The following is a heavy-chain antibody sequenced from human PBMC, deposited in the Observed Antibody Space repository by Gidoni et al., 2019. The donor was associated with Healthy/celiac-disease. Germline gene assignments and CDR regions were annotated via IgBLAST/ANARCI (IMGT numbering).Heavy chain of an antibody. D-gene: IGHD1-7*01. CDR1: GYTLTELS. CDR3: ATVPGHVYNWNYEGRPDNWFDP. CDR2: FDPEDGET. V-gene: IGHV1-24*01. Sequence: QVQLVQSGAEVKKPGASVKVSCKVSGYTLTELSMHWVRQAPGKGLEWMGGFDPEDGETIYAQKFQGRVTMTEDTSTDTAYMELSSLRSEDTAVYYCATVPGHVYNWNYEGRPDNWFDPWGQGTLVTVSS. J-gene: IGHJ5*02.